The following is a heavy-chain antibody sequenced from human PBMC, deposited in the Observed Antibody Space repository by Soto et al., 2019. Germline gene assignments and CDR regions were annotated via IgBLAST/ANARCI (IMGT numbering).Heavy chain of an antibody. CDR3: ARDYYDSSGYPGY. CDR1: GGTFRSYG. D-gene: IGHD3-22*01. CDR2: IIPIFGTT. Sequence: QVQLVQSGAEVKKPGSSVKVSCEASGGTFRSYGITWVRQAPGQGLEWMGGIIPIFGTTNYAQKFQGRVTITADESTNIAYMELSSLRSEDPAVYYCARDYYDSSGYPGYWGQGTLVTVSS. V-gene: IGHV1-69*01. J-gene: IGHJ4*02.